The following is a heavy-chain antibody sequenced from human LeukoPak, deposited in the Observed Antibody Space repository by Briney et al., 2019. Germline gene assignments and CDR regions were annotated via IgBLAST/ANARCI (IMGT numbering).Heavy chain of an antibody. CDR2: ISWDGGST. D-gene: IGHD6-6*01. CDR3: AVAARPFYYYYYMDV. V-gene: IGHV3-43*01. CDR1: GFTFDDYT. J-gene: IGHJ6*03. Sequence: PGGSLRLSCAASGFTFDDYTMHWVRQAPGKGLEWVSLISWDGGSTYYADSVKGRFTISRDNSKNSLYLQMNSLRTEDTALYYCAVAARPFYYYYYMDVWGKGTTVTVSS.